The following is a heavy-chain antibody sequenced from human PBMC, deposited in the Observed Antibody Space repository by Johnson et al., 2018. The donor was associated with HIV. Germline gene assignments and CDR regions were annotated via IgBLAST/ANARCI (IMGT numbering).Heavy chain of an antibody. Sequence: VQLVESGGGLVQPGGSLRLSCAASEFTFSAHDIHWVRQTAGKGLEWVSGIGISGNTNFPGSVKGRFTISRENVKNTLYLQMNNLRLEDTAVYLCARGRISVQEVDLRGGGFDVWGQGTKVTVSS. CDR1: EFTFSAHD. D-gene: IGHD5/OR15-5a*01. V-gene: IGHV3-13*01. CDR3: ARGRISVQEVDLRGGGFDV. J-gene: IGHJ3*01. CDR2: IGISGNT.